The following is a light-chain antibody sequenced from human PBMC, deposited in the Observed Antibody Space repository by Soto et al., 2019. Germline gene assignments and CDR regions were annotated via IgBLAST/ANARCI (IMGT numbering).Light chain of an antibody. CDR3: SSYTSSSIPHVV. Sequence: QSALTQPASVSGSPGQSITISCTGTSSDIGDYDYVSWYQQHPGKAPKLLISEVSNRPSGVSNRFSGSKSGNTASLTISGLQAEDEADYYCSSYTSSSIPHVVFGGGTKLTVL. V-gene: IGLV2-14*01. CDR2: EVS. CDR1: SSDIGDYDY. J-gene: IGLJ2*01.